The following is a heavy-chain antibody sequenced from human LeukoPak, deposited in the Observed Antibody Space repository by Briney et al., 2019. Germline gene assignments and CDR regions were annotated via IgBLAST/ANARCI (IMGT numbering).Heavy chain of an antibody. Sequence: SETLSLTCTVSGGSISSSSYYWGWIRQPPGKGLEWIGSIYYSGSTYYNPSLKSRVTISVDTSKNQFSLKLSSVTAADTAVYYCARGGGGETYYDFWSGYSGHPLALYYFDYWGQGTLVTVSS. CDR1: GGSISSSSYY. D-gene: IGHD3-3*01. V-gene: IGHV4-39*01. CDR2: IYYSGST. J-gene: IGHJ4*02. CDR3: ARGGGGETYYDFWSGYSGHPLALYYFDY.